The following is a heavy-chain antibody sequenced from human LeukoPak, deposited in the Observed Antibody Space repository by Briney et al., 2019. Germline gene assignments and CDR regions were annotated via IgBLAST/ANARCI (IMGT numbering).Heavy chain of an antibody. D-gene: IGHD3/OR15-3a*01. V-gene: IGHV4-38-2*02. Sequence: SDTLSLTCTVSGYSISGGYYWGWIRQPPGKGLEWIGSIYYTGNTYYNASLKSRVTISIDTSKNQISLRLTSVTATDTAMYYCARQTGSGLFTLPGGQGTLVTVSS. CDR1: GYSISGGYY. CDR3: ARQTGSGLFTLP. J-gene: IGHJ4*02. CDR2: IYYTGNT.